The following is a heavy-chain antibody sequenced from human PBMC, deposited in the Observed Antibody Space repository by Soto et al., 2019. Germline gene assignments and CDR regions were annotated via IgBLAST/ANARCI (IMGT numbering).Heavy chain of an antibody. V-gene: IGHV3-30*18. CDR1: GFTFRNYA. Sequence: PGGSLRLSCAASGFTFRNYAMHWVRQAPGKGLEWVAVLSYDGSNKFDGSNKYYADSVKSRFTISRDDSKNTLYLQMNSLRAEDTALYYCAKDYGSGGYESRGYYYYHGMDVWGQGTTVTVSS. J-gene: IGHJ6*02. CDR2: LSYDGSNKFDGSNK. D-gene: IGHD3-10*01. CDR3: AKDYGSGGYESRGYYYYHGMDV.